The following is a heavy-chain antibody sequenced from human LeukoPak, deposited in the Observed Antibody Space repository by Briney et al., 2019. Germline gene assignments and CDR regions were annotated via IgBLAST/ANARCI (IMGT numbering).Heavy chain of an antibody. Sequence: SETLSLTCAVYGGSFSGYYWSWIRQPPGKGLEWIGEINHSGSTNYNPSLKSRVTISVDTPKNQFSLKLSSVTAADTAVYYCARDGLWIQNSFDIWGQGTVVTVSS. CDR2: INHSGST. CDR3: ARDGLWIQNSFDI. V-gene: IGHV4-34*01. CDR1: GGSFSGYY. D-gene: IGHD5-18*01. J-gene: IGHJ3*02.